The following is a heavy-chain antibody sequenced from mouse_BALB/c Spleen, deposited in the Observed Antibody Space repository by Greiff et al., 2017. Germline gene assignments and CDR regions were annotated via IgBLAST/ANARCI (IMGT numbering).Heavy chain of an antibody. V-gene: IGHV14-4*02. Sequence: EVQLQQSGAELVRSGASVKLSCTASGFNIKDYYMHWVKQRPEQGLEWIGWIDPENGDTEYAPKFQGKATMTADPSSNTDYLQLSSLTSEDTAVSYYDAAYRGAMDYWGQGTSVTVSS. J-gene: IGHJ4*01. CDR3: DAAYRGAMDY. D-gene: IGHD5-1*01. CDR1: GFNIKDYY. CDR2: IDPENGDT.